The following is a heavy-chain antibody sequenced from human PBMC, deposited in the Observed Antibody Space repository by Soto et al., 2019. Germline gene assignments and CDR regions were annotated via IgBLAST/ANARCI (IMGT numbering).Heavy chain of an antibody. Sequence: SETLSLTCAVYGGSFSGYYWSWIRQPPGKGLEWIGEINHSGSTNYNPSLKSRVTITVDTSKNKFSLKLSSVTAADTAVYYCARRGLVVRPNHLDYWGQGTLVTVSS. CDR3: ARRGLVVRPNHLDY. J-gene: IGHJ4*02. CDR1: GGSFSGYY. CDR2: INHSGST. D-gene: IGHD2-15*01. V-gene: IGHV4-34*01.